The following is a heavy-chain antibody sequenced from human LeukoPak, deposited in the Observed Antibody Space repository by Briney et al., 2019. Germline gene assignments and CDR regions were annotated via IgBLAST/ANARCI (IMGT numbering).Heavy chain of an antibody. D-gene: IGHD3-10*01. CDR1: GSSISSGYY. J-gene: IGHJ3*01. Sequence: SETLSLTCAVSGSSISSGYYWGWIRQPPGKGLEWIGSIYYSGSTYYNPSLKSRVTISVETSKNQFSLKLTSVTAADTAVYYCARMPTMETFHVWGQGTMVTVSS. V-gene: IGHV4-38-2*01. CDR2: IYYSGST. CDR3: ARMPTMETFHV.